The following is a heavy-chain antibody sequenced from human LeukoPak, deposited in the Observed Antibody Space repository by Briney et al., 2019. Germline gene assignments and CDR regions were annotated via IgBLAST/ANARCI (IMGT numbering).Heavy chain of an antibody. CDR2: MNQDGSAK. CDR1: GFTFSSSA. V-gene: IGHV3-7*01. Sequence: GSLRLSCAASGFTFSSSAMNWVRQTPGKGLEWVAHMNQDGSAKYYADSVKGRFTISRDNAKNSLYLQMNSLRAEDTAVYYCARDAGYGYWVVDYWGQGTLVTVSS. J-gene: IGHJ4*02. CDR3: ARDAGYGYWVVDY. D-gene: IGHD5-18*01.